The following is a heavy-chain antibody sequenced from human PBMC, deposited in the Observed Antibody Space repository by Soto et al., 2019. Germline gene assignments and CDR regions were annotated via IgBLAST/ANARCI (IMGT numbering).Heavy chain of an antibody. Sequence: QVQLVESGGGLVKPGGSLRLSCAASGFTFSDYYMSWIRQAPGKGLEWVSYISSGGSTIYYADSVKGRFTISRDNAKNSHYLQMNSRRAEDTAVYYCASDTAYCGGDCGAFDIWGQGTMVTVSS. CDR3: ASDTAYCGGDCGAFDI. CDR1: GFTFSDYY. CDR2: ISSGGSTI. D-gene: IGHD2-21*02. V-gene: IGHV3-11*01. J-gene: IGHJ3*02.